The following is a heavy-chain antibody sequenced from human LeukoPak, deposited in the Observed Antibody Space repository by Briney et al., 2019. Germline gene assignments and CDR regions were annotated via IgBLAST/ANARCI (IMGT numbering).Heavy chain of an antibody. CDR1: GFTFSSYS. CDR2: ISSSSSYI. CDR3: ARDRVNSSSWTDAFDI. D-gene: IGHD6-13*01. V-gene: IGHV3-21*01. Sequence: PGGSLRLSCAASGFTFSSYSMNWVRQAPGKGLEWVSSISSSSSYIYYADSVKGRFTISRDNAKNSLYLQMNSLRAEDTAVYYCARDRVNSSSWTDAFDIWGQGTMVTVSS. J-gene: IGHJ3*02.